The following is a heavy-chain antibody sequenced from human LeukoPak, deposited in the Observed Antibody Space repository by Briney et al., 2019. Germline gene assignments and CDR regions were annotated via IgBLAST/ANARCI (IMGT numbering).Heavy chain of an antibody. CDR3: ARLVEDYDFWSGYQWGYFDY. Sequence: PGGSLRLPCAASGFTFSDYYMSWIRQAPGKGLEWVSYISSSGSTIYYADSVKGRFTISRDNAKNSLYLQMNSLRAEDTAVYYCARLVEDYDFWSGYQWGYFDYWGQGTLVTVSS. V-gene: IGHV3-11*01. D-gene: IGHD3-3*01. J-gene: IGHJ4*02. CDR1: GFTFSDYY. CDR2: ISSSGSTI.